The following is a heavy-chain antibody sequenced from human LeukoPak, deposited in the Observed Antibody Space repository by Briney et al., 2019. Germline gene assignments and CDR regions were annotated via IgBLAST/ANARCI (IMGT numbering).Heavy chain of an antibody. Sequence: SETLSLTCTVSGGSISSIPDYWGWLRQPPGKGLEWIGSIYYSGSTYYNPSLKSRLTMSVDTSKNHFSLKLNSVTAADTALYYCARHHYYGSGNYRKNWFDPWGQGTLVTVSS. V-gene: IGHV4-39*02. CDR1: GGSISSIPDY. CDR3: ARHHYYGSGNYRKNWFDP. CDR2: IYYSGST. D-gene: IGHD3-10*01. J-gene: IGHJ5*02.